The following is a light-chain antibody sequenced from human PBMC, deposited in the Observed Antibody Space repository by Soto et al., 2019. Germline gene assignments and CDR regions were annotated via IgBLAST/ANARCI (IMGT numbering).Light chain of an antibody. V-gene: IGKV3-15*01. Sequence: EIVMTQSPATLSVSPGERATLSCRASQSVSRNLAWYQQKPGQAPRLLIYGASTRATGIPARFSGSGSGTEFTLTIRSLQSEDFAVYYCQQYNNWLVYSFGEGTKLEIK. CDR2: GAS. CDR3: QQYNNWLVYS. J-gene: IGKJ2*01. CDR1: QSVSRN.